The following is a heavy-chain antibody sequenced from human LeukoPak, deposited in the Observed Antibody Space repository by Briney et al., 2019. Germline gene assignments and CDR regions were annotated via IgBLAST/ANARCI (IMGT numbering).Heavy chain of an antibody. V-gene: IGHV3-7*01. CDR2: IKQDGSQK. Sequence: GGSLRLSCAASGLTFSSYWMSWVRQAPGKGLEWVANIKQDGSQKYYVDSVKGRFTISRDNAKNSQYLQMSSLRAEDTAVYYCARIGYSSSSLDYWGQGTLVTVSS. J-gene: IGHJ4*02. D-gene: IGHD6-6*01. CDR1: GLTFSSYW. CDR3: ARIGYSSSSLDY.